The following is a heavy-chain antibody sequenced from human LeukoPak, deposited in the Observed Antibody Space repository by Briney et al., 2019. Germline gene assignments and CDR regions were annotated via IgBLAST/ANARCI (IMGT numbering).Heavy chain of an antibody. CDR3: ARGRAGIAAAGFDY. CDR2: ISFDGANK. J-gene: IGHJ4*02. CDR1: GFTFSMSS. D-gene: IGHD6-13*01. V-gene: IGHV3-30*04. Sequence: GGSLRLSCATSGFTFSMSSMHWVRLAPGKGLEWLAGISFDGANKFSGDSVKGRFSISRDNSKNTLHLQMNSLRLDDTAVYFCARGRAGIAAAGFDYWGQGTLVTVSS.